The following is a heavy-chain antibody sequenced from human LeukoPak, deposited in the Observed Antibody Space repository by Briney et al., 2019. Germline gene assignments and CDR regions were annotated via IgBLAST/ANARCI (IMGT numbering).Heavy chain of an antibody. CDR2: IYYSGST. J-gene: IGHJ4*02. Sequence: PSETLSLTCTVSGGSISSSSYYWGWIRQPPGKGLEWIGSIYYSGSTYYNPSLKSRVTISVDKSKNQFSLKLSSVTAADTAVYYCARSAKQWLVHRYYFDYWGQGTLVTVSS. CDR3: ARSAKQWLVHRYYFDY. CDR1: GGSISSSSYY. D-gene: IGHD6-19*01. V-gene: IGHV4-39*07.